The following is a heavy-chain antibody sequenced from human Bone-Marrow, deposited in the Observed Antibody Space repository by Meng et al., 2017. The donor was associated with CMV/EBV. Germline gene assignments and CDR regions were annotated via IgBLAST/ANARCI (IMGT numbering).Heavy chain of an antibody. V-gene: IGHV1-18*01. CDR1: GYTFTSYG. J-gene: IGHJ3*02. CDR3: ARGRRALRYCSSTSCPAGAFDI. Sequence: ASVKVSCKASGYTFTSYGISWVRQAPGQGLEWMGWISAYNGNTNYAQKLQGRVTMTTDTSTSTAYMELRSLRSDDTAVYYCARGRRALRYCSSTSCPAGAFDIWGQGTMVTFSS. CDR2: ISAYNGNT. D-gene: IGHD2-2*01.